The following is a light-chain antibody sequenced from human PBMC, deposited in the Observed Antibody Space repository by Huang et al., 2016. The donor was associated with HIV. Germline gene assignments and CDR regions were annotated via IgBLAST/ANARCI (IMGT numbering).Light chain of an antibody. CDR2: GAS. CDR1: QSVSSSY. CDR3: QQYGSSPL. J-gene: IGKJ3*01. V-gene: IGKV3-20*01. Sequence: EIVLTQSPGTLSLSPGERATLSCRASQSVSSSYLAWYQQKPGQAPRLLIDGASSRATGSPDRFSGSGSGTDFTLTISRLEPEDFAVYYCQQYGSSPLFGPGTKVDIK.